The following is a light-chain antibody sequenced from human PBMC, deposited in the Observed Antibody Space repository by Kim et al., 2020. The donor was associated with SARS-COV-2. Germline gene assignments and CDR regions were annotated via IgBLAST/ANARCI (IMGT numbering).Light chain of an antibody. CDR1: KRVNDN. CDR2: GGS. Sequence: VSPRERVTPSCRSTKRVNDNLAWYQQKPGQPPRLLVYGGSVTPTYIPARFSGSGSKTEYTLTVTSLQSEDFAIYYCQQYDEWPWTFGQGTKVEIK. CDR3: QQYDEWPWT. J-gene: IGKJ1*01. V-gene: IGKV3-15*01.